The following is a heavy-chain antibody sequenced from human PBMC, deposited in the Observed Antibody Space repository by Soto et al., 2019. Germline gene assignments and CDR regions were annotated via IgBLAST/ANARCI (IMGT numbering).Heavy chain of an antibody. D-gene: IGHD1-26*01. CDR1: GFSLPTARVC. J-gene: IGHJ4*02. Sequence: QITLKESGPTLVKPTQTLTLTCTFSGFSLPTARVCVGWIRQPPGKALEWLAVIYWDDTKTYRPSRKSRPTITQDTSKNQLALPMPDRAPMHTATYYWAPASGGRYHSWGQGTLVTVSS. CDR2: IYWDDTK. CDR3: APASGGRYHS. V-gene: IGHV2-5*02.